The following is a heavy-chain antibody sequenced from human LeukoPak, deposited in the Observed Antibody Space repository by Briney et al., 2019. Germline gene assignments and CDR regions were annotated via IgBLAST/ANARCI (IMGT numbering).Heavy chain of an antibody. D-gene: IGHD3-22*01. J-gene: IGHJ2*01. CDR3: ARGVTMIVVVIHDWYFDL. Sequence: SETLSLTCTVSGGSISSGSHHWGWFRQPPGKGLEWIGSIYYARSTYYNPSLKSRVTISVDTSKNQFSLKLTSVTAADTAVYYCARGVTMIVVVIHDWYFDLWGRGTLVTVSS. V-gene: IGHV4-39*01. CDR1: GGSISSGSHH. CDR2: IYYARST.